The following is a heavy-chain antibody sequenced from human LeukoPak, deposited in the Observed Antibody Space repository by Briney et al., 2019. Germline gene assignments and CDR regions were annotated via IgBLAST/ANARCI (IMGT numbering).Heavy chain of an antibody. J-gene: IGHJ4*02. D-gene: IGHD3-22*01. CDR3: ARGSINYYDSSGYIFDY. CDR1: GGSFSGYY. Sequence: SETLSLTCAVYGGSFSGYYWSWIRQPPGKGLEWIGEINHSGSTNYNPSLKSRVTISVDTSKNQFSLKLSSVTAADTAVYYCARGSINYYDSSGYIFDYWGQGTLVTVSS. V-gene: IGHV4-34*01. CDR2: INHSGST.